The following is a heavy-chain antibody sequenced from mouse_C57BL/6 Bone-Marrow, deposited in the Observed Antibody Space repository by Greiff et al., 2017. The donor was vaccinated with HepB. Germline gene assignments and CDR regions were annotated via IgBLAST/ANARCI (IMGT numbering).Heavy chain of an antibody. J-gene: IGHJ1*03. V-gene: IGHV1-69*01. CDR3: ARRGHYYRPGNWDFDV. CDR2: IDPSDSYT. D-gene: IGHD1-2*01. CDR1: GYTFTSYW. Sequence: QVQLQQPGAELVMPGASVKLSCKASGYTFTSYWMHWVKQRPGQGLEWIGEIDPSDSYTTYNQKFTGKSTLTVDKSSSTAYMQLSSLTSEDSAVYYCARRGHYYRPGNWDFDVWGTGTTVTVSS.